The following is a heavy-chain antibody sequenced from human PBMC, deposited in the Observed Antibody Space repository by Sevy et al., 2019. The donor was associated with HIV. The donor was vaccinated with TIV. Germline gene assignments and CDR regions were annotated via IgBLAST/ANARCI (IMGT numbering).Heavy chain of an antibody. J-gene: IGHJ6*02. V-gene: IGHV3-9*01. D-gene: IGHD1-1*01. CDR2: ISWNSGSI. CDR3: AKGGERVHYYYGMDV. CDR1: GFTFDDYA. Sequence: GGYLRLSCAASGFTFDDYAMHWVRQAPGKGLEWVSGISWNSGSIGYADSVKGRFTISRDNAKNSLYLQMNSLRAEDTALYYCAKGGERVHYYYGMDVWGQGTTVTVSS.